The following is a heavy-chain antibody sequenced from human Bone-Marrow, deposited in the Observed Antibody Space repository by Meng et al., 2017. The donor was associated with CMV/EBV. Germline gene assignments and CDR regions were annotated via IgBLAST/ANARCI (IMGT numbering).Heavy chain of an antibody. CDR3: SFGSEIYYGVPVNFDY. J-gene: IGHJ4*02. V-gene: IGHV3-30*02. Sequence: GESLKISCAASGFIFSSYAMYWVRQAPGEGLQWVAFIRSDGTNIHYRDSVKGRFTISRDNSKNTLYLQMNSLRAEDTAVYYCSFGSEIYYGVPVNFDYWGQGTLVTVSS. D-gene: IGHD3-10*01. CDR1: GFIFSSYA. CDR2: IRSDGTNI.